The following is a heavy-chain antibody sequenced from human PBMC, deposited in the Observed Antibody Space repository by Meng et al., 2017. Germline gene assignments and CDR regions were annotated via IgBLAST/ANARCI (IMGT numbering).Heavy chain of an antibody. V-gene: IGHV4-4*02. CDR3: ARDGRSWD. CDR2: IYHSGST. CDR1: GGSISSSNW. D-gene: IGHD7-27*01. Sequence: VEMQVPRPGLGKPSGTLSLTCAFSGGSISSSNWWSWGRQPTGKGLEWIGEIYHSGSTNYNPSLKSRVTISVDKSKNQFSLKLSSVTAADTAVYYCARDGRSWDWGQGTLVTVSS. J-gene: IGHJ4*02.